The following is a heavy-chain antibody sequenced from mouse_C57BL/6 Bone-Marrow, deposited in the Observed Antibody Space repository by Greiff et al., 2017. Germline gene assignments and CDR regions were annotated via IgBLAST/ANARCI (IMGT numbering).Heavy chain of an antibody. CDR1: GYTFTNYW. V-gene: IGHV1-63*01. D-gene: IGHD2-13*01. J-gene: IGHJ1*03. CDR2: IYPGGGYP. CDR3: ARTIEDCDYGGYWYFDV. Sequence: QVQLKESGAELVRPGTSVTMSCKASGYTFTNYWIGWAKQRPGHGLAWIGDIYPGGGYPTYNEKFKGTATLTADKSSSTAYMQFSSLTSEDSAIYYCARTIEDCDYGGYWYFDVWGTGTTVTVSS.